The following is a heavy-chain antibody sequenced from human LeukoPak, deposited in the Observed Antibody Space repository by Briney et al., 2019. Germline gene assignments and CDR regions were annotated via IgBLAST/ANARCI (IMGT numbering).Heavy chain of an antibody. CDR1: GFTFSSYA. CDR3: ARDDDDEGPD. Sequence: PGGSLRLSCAASGFTFSSYAMHWVRQAPGKGLEWVAVISYDGSNKYYADSVKGRFTISRDNSKNTLYLQMNDLRAEDTAVYYCARDDDDEGPDWGQGTLVTVSS. V-gene: IGHV3-30*14. J-gene: IGHJ4*02. CDR2: ISYDGSNK. D-gene: IGHD3-16*01.